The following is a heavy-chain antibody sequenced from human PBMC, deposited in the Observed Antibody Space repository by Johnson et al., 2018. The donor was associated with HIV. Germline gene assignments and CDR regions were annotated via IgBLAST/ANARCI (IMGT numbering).Heavy chain of an antibody. CDR2: ISYDGTNK. V-gene: IGHV3-30*03. D-gene: IGHD3-22*01. CDR3: VRGEYYYPSSTYYYGAFDI. CDR1: GFTFSNYG. Sequence: VQLVESGGGLVQPGGSLRLSCAASGFTFSNYGMHWVRQAPGKGLEWVAVISYDGTNKYYADSVKGRFTITRDNSKNTLYLQMNSLRAEDSAVFYCVRGEYYYPSSTYYYGAFDIWGQGTMVTVSS. J-gene: IGHJ3*02.